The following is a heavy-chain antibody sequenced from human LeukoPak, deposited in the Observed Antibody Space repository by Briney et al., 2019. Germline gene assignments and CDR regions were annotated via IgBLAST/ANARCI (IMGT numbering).Heavy chain of an antibody. D-gene: IGHD1-14*01. CDR2: SYSDTNT. CDR3: VRKNRDFNAAFAI. Sequence: PGGSLRLSCTASGFTVSNNYMSWVRQAPGKGLEWVSISYSDTNTNYADSVKGRFTISRDTSQNTLSLQMNCLRAEDTAVYYCVRKNRDFNAAFAIWGQGTVVTVSA. CDR1: GFTVSNNY. V-gene: IGHV3-53*01. J-gene: IGHJ3*02.